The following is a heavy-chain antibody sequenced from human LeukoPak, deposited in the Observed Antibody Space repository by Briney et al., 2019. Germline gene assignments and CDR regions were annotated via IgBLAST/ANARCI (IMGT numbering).Heavy chain of an antibody. Sequence: GGSLRLSCAASEFTFSSYEMNWVRQAPGKGLEWVSVIFSGGSTYYADSVKGRFTISRDDSKNTVYLQMNSLRAEDTSVYFCARGGESSGYYYADYWGQGTLVTVSS. J-gene: IGHJ4*02. CDR2: IFSGGST. V-gene: IGHV3-66*01. CDR3: ARGGESSGYYYADY. D-gene: IGHD3-22*01. CDR1: EFTFSSYE.